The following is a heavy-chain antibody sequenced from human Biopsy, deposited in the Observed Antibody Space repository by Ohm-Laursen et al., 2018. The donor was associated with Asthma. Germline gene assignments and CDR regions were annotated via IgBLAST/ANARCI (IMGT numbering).Heavy chain of an antibody. V-gene: IGHV3-30*18. D-gene: IGHD1-26*01. Sequence: SLRLSCAASGFTFSNYGMHWVRQAPGKGLDWVAVISFDGSNKNYTDSVKGRFTISRDNPRNTLHLEMNSLRAEDTAVYFCAKEVFPGWELRRGPDSWGQGTLVTVSS. CDR3: AKEVFPGWELRRGPDS. CDR1: GFTFSNYG. J-gene: IGHJ4*02. CDR2: ISFDGSNK.